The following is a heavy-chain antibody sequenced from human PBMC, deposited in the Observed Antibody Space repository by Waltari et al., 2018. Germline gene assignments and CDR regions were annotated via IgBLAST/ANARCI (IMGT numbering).Heavy chain of an antibody. J-gene: IGHJ4*02. V-gene: IGHV3-33*01. CDR2: IWYDGSNK. CDR3: ARVRGYSYGYLFDY. D-gene: IGHD5-18*01. CDR1: GFTFSSYG. Sequence: QVQLVESGGVVVQPGSSLSLSCAASGFTFSSYGMHWFLTAPGKGLEWVAVIWYDGSNKYYADSVKGRFTISRDNSKNTLYLQMNSLRAEDTAVYYCARVRGYSYGYLFDYWGQGTLVTVSS.